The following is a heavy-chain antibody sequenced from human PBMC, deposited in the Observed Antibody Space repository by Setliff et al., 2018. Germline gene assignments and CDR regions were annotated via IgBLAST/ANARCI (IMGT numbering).Heavy chain of an antibody. V-gene: IGHV1-18*04. D-gene: IGHD5-18*01. CDR3: ARADKIGMVNPETGV. CDR2: ISAYSGNT. CDR1: GYTFSNYG. Sequence: GASVKVSCKASGYTFSNYGITWVRQAPGQGLEWMGWISAYSGNTKYALTLQGRVTMTTDPSTSTAYMELRSLRSDDTAVYYCARADKIGMVNPETGVWGQGTTVTVSS. J-gene: IGHJ6*02.